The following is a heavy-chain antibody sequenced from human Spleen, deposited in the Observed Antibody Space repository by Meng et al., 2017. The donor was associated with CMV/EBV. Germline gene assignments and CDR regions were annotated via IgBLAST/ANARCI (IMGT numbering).Heavy chain of an antibody. Sequence: ASVKVSCKASGYTFISYGISWVRQAPGQGLECMGWISAYNGNTNYAQKFQGRVTMTTDTSTSTAYMELRSLRSEDTAVYYFARDRTGDCSSTSCYNFYYYYGMDVWGQGTTVTVSS. D-gene: IGHD2-2*02. V-gene: IGHV1-18*01. CDR2: ISAYNGNT. CDR1: GYTFISYG. J-gene: IGHJ6*02. CDR3: ARDRTGDCSSTSCYNFYYYYGMDV.